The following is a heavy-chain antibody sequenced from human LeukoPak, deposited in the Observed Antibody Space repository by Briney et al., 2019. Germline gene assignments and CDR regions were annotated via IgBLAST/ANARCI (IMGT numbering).Heavy chain of an antibody. D-gene: IGHD2/OR15-2a*01. V-gene: IGHV1-2*02. J-gene: IGHJ4*02. CDR3: ARVSGLGYFDY. CDR2: INPKTGGT. CDR1: GYTFTDYY. Sequence: ASVTVSCKSSGYTFTDYYMHWVRQAPGQGLEWMGWINPKTGGTNYAQKFQGRVTMTRDTSISTIRTAYMELSRLRSDDTAVYYCARVSGLGYFDYWGQGTVVTVSS.